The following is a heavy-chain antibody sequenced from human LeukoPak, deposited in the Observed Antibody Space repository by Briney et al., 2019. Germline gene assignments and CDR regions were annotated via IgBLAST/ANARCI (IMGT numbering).Heavy chain of an antibody. CDR3: ARDSYYDSSGYYGAHHFDY. V-gene: IGHV1-69*04. CDR2: IIPILGIA. D-gene: IGHD3-22*01. J-gene: IGHJ4*02. CDR1: GGTFSSYA. Sequence: GASVKVSCKASGGTFSSYAISWVRRAPGQGLEWMGRIIPILGIANYAQKFQGRVTITADKSTSTAYMELSSLRSEDTAVYYCARDSYYDSSGYYGAHHFDYWGQGTLVTVSS.